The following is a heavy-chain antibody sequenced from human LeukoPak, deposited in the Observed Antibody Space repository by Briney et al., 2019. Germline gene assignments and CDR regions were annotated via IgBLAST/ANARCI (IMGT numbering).Heavy chain of an antibody. CDR2: ISGSGGST. CDR3: AKDKGRQWLSDYFDY. D-gene: IGHD6-19*01. Sequence: GGSLRLSCAASGFTFSSYAMSWVRQAPGKGLEWVSAISGSGGSTYYADSVKGRFTISRDNSKNTLYLQMNSLRAEDTAVYYCAKDKGRQWLSDYFDYWGQGTLVTISS. CDR1: GFTFSSYA. J-gene: IGHJ4*02. V-gene: IGHV3-23*01.